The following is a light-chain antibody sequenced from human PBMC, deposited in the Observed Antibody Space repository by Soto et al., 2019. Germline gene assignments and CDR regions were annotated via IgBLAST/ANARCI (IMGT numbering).Light chain of an antibody. Sequence: QSVLTQPASVSGSTGQSITISCTGTSSDIGGYDDVSWYQQRPGKAPKVMIYEVRYRHSGFSHRFSGFKSGNTASLTISGLQAEDEAVYYCCSYTRTSNHYFFGSGTKVTVL. CDR1: SSDIGGYDD. V-gene: IGLV2-14*01. CDR2: EVR. J-gene: IGLJ1*01. CDR3: CSYTRTSNHYF.